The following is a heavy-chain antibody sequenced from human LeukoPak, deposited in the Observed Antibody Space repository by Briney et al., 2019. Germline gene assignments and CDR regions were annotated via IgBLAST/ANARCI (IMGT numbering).Heavy chain of an antibody. CDR1: GFTFSSYA. CDR2: IIGSGGST. J-gene: IGHJ4*02. Sequence: AGGSLRLSCAASGFTFSSYAMSGVRRSPGKGREWVSAIIGSGGSTYYADSVKGRFTNSRDNSKNTLYLQMNSLRAEDTAVYYWTKDPSSLLWFGELLPPNDYWGQGTLVTVSS. V-gene: IGHV3-23*01. D-gene: IGHD3-10*01. CDR3: TKDPSSLLWFGELLPPNDY.